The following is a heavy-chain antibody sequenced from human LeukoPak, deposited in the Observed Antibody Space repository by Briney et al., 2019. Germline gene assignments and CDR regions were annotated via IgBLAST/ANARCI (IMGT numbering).Heavy chain of an antibody. Sequence: SETLSLTCAVYGGSFSGYYWSWLRQPPGKGLEWIGAINHSGSTNYNPSLKSRVTISVDTSKNQFSLKLSPVTAADTAVYYCARGWRDHPYGDYATYGMDVWGQGTTVTVSS. J-gene: IGHJ6*02. CDR2: INHSGST. D-gene: IGHD4-17*01. CDR3: ARGWRDHPYGDYATYGMDV. CDR1: GGSFSGYY. V-gene: IGHV4-34*01.